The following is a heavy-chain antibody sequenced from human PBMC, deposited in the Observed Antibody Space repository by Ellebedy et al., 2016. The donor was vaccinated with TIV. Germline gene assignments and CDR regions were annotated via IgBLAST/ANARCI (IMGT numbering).Heavy chain of an antibody. D-gene: IGHD3-10*01. Sequence: LSLTCAASGFTFSSYGMHWVRQAPGKGLEWVAVISYDGSNKYYADSVKGRFTISRDNSKNTLYLQMNSLRAGDTAVYYCAKAYGSGSYHDAFDIWGQGTMVTVSS. CDR3: AKAYGSGSYHDAFDI. CDR1: GFTFSSYG. V-gene: IGHV3-30*18. J-gene: IGHJ3*02. CDR2: ISYDGSNK.